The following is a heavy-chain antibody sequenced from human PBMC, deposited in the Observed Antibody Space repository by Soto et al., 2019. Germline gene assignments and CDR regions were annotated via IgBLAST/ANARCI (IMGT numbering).Heavy chain of an antibody. D-gene: IGHD5-12*01. Sequence: SVKVSCKASGGTFSSYAISWVRQAPGQGLEWMGGIIPIFGTANYAQKFQGRVTITADESKSTAYMELSSLRSEDTAVYYCARGIRVATIHGPVDYWGQGTLVTVSS. CDR2: IIPIFGTA. CDR3: ARGIRVATIHGPVDY. J-gene: IGHJ4*02. CDR1: GGTFSSYA. V-gene: IGHV1-69*13.